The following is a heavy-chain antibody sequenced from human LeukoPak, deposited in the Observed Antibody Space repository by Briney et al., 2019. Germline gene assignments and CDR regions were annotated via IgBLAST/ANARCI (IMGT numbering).Heavy chain of an antibody. CDR2: ISSSSSYI. J-gene: IGHJ6*04. V-gene: IGHV3-21*01. D-gene: IGHD2-2*02. Sequence: GGSLRLSCAASGFTFSSYSMNWVRQAPGKGLEWVSSISSSSSYIYYADSVKGRFTISRGNAKNSLYLQMNSLRAEDTAVYYCASFIVVVPAAIGYYYYGMDVWGKGTTVTVSS. CDR1: GFTFSSYS. CDR3: ASFIVVVPAAIGYYYYGMDV.